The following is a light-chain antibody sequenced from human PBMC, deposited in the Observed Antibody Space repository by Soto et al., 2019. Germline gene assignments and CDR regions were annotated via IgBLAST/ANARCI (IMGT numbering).Light chain of an antibody. J-gene: IGKJ4*01. Sequence: EIVLTQSPGTLSLSPGERATLSCRASQSVSSSYLAWYQQKPGQAPRLLIYGASSRATGIPDRFSGSGSGTDFTLTISRLEPEDFAVYYCLHYGCLVLTFGGGTEVEIK. CDR3: LHYGCLVLT. CDR1: QSVSSSY. CDR2: GAS. V-gene: IGKV3-20*01.